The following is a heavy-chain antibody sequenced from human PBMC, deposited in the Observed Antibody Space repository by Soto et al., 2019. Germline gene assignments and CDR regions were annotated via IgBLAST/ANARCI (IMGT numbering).Heavy chain of an antibody. CDR3: ARGRYSSSWYVDY. V-gene: IGHV3-53*01. CDR1: GFTVSSNY. Sequence: GGSLRLSCAASGFTVSSNYMSWVRQAPGKGLEWVSAIYSGGSTYYADSVKGRFTISRDNSKNTLYLQMNSLRAEDTAVYYCARGRYSSSWYVDYWGQGTLVTVSS. J-gene: IGHJ4*02. D-gene: IGHD6-13*01. CDR2: IYSGGST.